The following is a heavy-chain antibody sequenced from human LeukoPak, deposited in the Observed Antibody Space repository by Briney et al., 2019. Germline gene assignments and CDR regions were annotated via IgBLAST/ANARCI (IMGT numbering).Heavy chain of an antibody. Sequence: SPVKVSYKPSGYTFTSYGIRWVRQAPGQGGEGMGWISTYNGNTNYAHKLQGRVTMTTDTSTCTAYMELRSLRSGDTAVYYCARDGVATSDLDYYYYGMDVWGQGTTVTVSS. V-gene: IGHV1-18*01. D-gene: IGHD5-12*01. J-gene: IGHJ6*02. CDR3: ARDGVATSDLDYYYYGMDV. CDR1: GYTFTSYG. CDR2: ISTYNGNT.